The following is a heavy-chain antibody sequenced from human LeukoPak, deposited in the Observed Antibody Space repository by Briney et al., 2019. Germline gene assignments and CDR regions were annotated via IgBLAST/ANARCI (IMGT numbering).Heavy chain of an antibody. D-gene: IGHD3-9*01. CDR2: ISGSGGFT. V-gene: IGHV3-23*01. J-gene: IGHJ4*02. CDR1: GFTFNNYA. CDR3: ASDYDIYPD. Sequence: GGSLRLSCAASGFTFNNYAMSSVRQAPGKGLEWVSVISGSGGFTYYADSVKGRFTISRDNSKNTLYLQMNSLRAEDTAVYYCASDYDIYPDWGQGTLVIVSS.